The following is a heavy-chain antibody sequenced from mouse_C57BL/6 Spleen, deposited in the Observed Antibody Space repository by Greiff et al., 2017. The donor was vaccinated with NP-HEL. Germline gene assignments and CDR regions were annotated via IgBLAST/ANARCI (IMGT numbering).Heavy chain of an antibody. CDR3: AREGDPEGFAY. CDR2: ISYDGSN. Sequence: VQLQQSGPGLVKPSQSLSLPCSVTGYSITSGYYWNWIRQFPGNKLEWMGYISYDGSNNYNPSLKNRISITRDTSKNQFFLKLNSVTTEDTATYYCAREGDPEGFAYWGQGTLVTVSA. V-gene: IGHV3-6*01. J-gene: IGHJ3*01. CDR1: GYSITSGYY.